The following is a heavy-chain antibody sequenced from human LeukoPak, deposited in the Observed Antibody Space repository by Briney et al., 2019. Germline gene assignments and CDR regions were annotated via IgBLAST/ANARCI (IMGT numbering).Heavy chain of an antibody. J-gene: IGHJ4*02. D-gene: IGHD6-13*01. CDR1: GFTFSSYS. Sequence: PGGSLRLSCAASGFTFSSYSMNWVRQAPGKGLEWVSSISSSNSYIYYADSVKGRFTISRDNAKNSLYLQMNSLRAEDTAVYYCAGGYGGAAAGLDYWGQGTLVTVSS. CDR2: ISSSNSYI. CDR3: AGGYGGAAAGLDY. V-gene: IGHV3-21*01.